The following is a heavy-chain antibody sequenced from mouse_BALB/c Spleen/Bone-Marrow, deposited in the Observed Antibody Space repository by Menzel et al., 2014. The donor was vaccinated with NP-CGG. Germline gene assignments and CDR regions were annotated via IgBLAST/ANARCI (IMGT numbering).Heavy chain of an antibody. CDR3: TRSLYGNYVMDF. CDR1: GYTFTDYE. CDR2: IDPETGGT. D-gene: IGHD2-1*01. V-gene: IGHV1-15*01. J-gene: IGHJ4*01. Sequence: QVQLQQSGAELVRPGASVALSCKASGYTFTDYEMHWVKQTPVHGLEWIGAIDPETGGTAYNQKFKGKATLTADKSSSTAYMELRGLTSEDSAVYYCTRSLYGNYVMDFWGQGTSVTVSS.